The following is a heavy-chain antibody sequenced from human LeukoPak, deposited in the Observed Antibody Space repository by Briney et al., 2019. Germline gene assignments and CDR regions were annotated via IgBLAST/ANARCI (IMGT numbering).Heavy chain of an antibody. J-gene: IGHJ4*02. CDR1: GYTFTSYG. Sequence: ASVKVSCKASGYTFTSYGISWVRQAPGQGLEWMGWISAYNGNTNYAQKLQGRVTMTTDTSTSTAYMELRSLRSDDTAVYYCARDVCYDYVWGSYRTDYYFDYWGQGTLVTVSS. CDR3: ARDVCYDYVWGSYRTDYYFDY. V-gene: IGHV1-18*01. CDR2: ISAYNGNT. D-gene: IGHD3-16*02.